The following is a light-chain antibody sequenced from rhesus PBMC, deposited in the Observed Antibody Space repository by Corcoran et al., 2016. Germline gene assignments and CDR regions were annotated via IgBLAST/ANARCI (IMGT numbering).Light chain of an antibody. CDR3: QQDYTWPLT. CDR2: GAS. Sequence: EIVMTQSPATLSLSPGERATLPCRASQRVTSSLAWYQQKPGQTPKLLSHGASGRATGIPDRFSGSGCGTEFTLTISSLEPEDVGVYYCQQDYTWPLTFGGGTKVEL. V-gene: IGKV3-42*01. CDR1: QRVTSS. J-gene: IGKJ4*01.